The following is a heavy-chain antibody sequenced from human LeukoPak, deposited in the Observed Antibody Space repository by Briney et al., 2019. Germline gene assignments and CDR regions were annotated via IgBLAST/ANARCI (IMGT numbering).Heavy chain of an antibody. CDR1: GFTFSSYS. Sequence: GGSLRLSCAASGFTFSSYSMNWVRQAPGKGLEWVSYISSSSSTIYYADSVKGRFTISRDNAKNSLYLQMNSLRAEDTAVYYCASSWGDVVFPFDYRGQGTLVTVSS. V-gene: IGHV3-48*01. CDR2: ISSSSSTI. CDR3: ASSWGDVVFPFDY. J-gene: IGHJ4*02. D-gene: IGHD3-16*01.